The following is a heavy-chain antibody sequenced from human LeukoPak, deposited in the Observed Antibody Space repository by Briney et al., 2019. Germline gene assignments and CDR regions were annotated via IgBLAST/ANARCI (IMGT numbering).Heavy chain of an antibody. V-gene: IGHV3-23*01. CDR2: ISYSGGST. J-gene: IGHJ4*02. CDR3: AKRRYYYDSGGYYGPFDY. CDR1: GFTFNSYA. D-gene: IGHD3-22*01. Sequence: TGGSLRLSCAASGFTFNSYAMSWVRQAPGKGLEWVSVISYSGGSTSYAGSVKGRFTISRDNSKNTLYLRMNSLRAEDTAVYYCAKRRYYYDSGGYYGPFDYWGQGTLVTVSS.